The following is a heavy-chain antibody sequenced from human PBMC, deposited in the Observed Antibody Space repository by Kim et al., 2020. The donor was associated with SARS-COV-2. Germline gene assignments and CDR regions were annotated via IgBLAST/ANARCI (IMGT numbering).Heavy chain of an antibody. CDR3: ARSAYYDFWSGYYDRRRYYYYMDV. Sequence: SETLSLTCAVYGGSFSGYYWSWIRQPPGKGLEWIGEINHSGSTNYNPSLKSRVTISVDTSKNQFSLKLSSVTAADTAVYYCARSAYYDFWSGYYDRRRYYYYMDVWGKGTTVTVSS. CDR1: GGSFSGYY. D-gene: IGHD3-3*01. V-gene: IGHV4-34*01. CDR2: INHSGST. J-gene: IGHJ6*03.